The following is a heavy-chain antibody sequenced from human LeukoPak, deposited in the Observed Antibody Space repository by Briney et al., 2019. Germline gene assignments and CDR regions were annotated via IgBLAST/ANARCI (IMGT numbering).Heavy chain of an antibody. CDR2: IYYSVSN. D-gene: IGHD5-24*01. CDR3: AREVKRRDVYNYDWFDP. J-gene: IGHJ5*02. Sequence: SETLSLSCAVSGGSVSSGSYYWGWIRQPPGKGLVWIGYIYYSVSNHYKPTLKSRGTKSVDTSKNQFSLKLSSVTAADTGVYYCAREVKRRDVYNYDWFDPWGQGTLVTVSS. CDR1: GGSVSSGSYY. V-gene: IGHV4-61*01.